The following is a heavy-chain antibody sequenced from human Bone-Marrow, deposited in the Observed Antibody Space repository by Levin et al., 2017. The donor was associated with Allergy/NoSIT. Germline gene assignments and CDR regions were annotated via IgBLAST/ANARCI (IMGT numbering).Heavy chain of an antibody. D-gene: IGHD4-17*01. CDR1: GYTFTGFY. Sequence: GESLKISCTASGYTFTGFYIHWVRQAPGQGLEWMGWINPDNGDTNFAQKFQGRATMTRDTSTSTASMEMSSLRSDDTAVYYCAAGDYGDYAPGGYWGQGTLVIVSS. V-gene: IGHV1-2*02. J-gene: IGHJ4*02. CDR3: AAGDYGDYAPGGY. CDR2: INPDNGDT.